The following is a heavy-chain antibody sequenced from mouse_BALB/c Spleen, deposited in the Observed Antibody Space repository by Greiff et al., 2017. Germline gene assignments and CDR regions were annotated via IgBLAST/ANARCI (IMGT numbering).Heavy chain of an antibody. J-gene: IGHJ3*01. D-gene: IGHD2-2*01. CDR3: ARGIYYGYTWFAY. CDR1: GFTFSSFG. Sequence: EVQGVESGGGLVQPGGSRKLSCAASGFTFSSFGMHWVRQAPEKGLEWVAYISSGSSTIYYADTVKGRFTISRDNPKNTLFLQMTSLRSEDTAMYYCARGIYYGYTWFAYWGQGTLVTVSA. CDR2: ISSGSSTI. V-gene: IGHV5-17*02.